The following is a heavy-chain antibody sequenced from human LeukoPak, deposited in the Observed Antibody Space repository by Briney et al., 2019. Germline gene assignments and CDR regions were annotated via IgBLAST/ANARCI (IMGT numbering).Heavy chain of an antibody. CDR1: GGSISSYY. CDR3: ARTRGYSGYDYEY. Sequence: SETLSLTCTVSGGSISSYYWTWIRQPPGEGLEWIGYIHYTGSTNYNPSLKSRVTISVDTSKNQFSLKLSSVTAADTAVYYCARTRGYSGYDYEYWGQGTLVTVSS. D-gene: IGHD5-12*01. V-gene: IGHV4-59*01. CDR2: IHYTGST. J-gene: IGHJ4*02.